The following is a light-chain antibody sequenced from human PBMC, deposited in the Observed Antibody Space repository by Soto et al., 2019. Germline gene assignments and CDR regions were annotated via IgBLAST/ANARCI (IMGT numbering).Light chain of an antibody. Sequence: EIVLTQSPGTLSLSPGGRATLSCRASQSVSSSYLAWYQQKPGQAPRLLIYGASRRATGIPDRFSGSGSGTDFALTISRLEPEDFAVYYCQQYGSSPLTFGQGTKVEIK. CDR1: QSVSSSY. J-gene: IGKJ1*01. V-gene: IGKV3-20*01. CDR2: GAS. CDR3: QQYGSSPLT.